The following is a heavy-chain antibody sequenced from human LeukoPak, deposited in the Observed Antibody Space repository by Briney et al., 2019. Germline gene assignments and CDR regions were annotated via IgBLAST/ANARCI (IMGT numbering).Heavy chain of an antibody. CDR2: IYYSGST. CDR3: ARGTHYEILTGLIPTGGWFDP. V-gene: IGHV4-59*01. Sequence: PSETLSLTCTVSGGSISSYYWSWIRQPPGKGLEWIGYIYYSGSTNYNPSLKSRVTISVDTSKNQFSLKLSSVTAADTAVYYCARGTHYEILTGLIPTGGWFDPWGQGTLVTVSS. J-gene: IGHJ5*02. CDR1: GGSISSYY. D-gene: IGHD3-9*01.